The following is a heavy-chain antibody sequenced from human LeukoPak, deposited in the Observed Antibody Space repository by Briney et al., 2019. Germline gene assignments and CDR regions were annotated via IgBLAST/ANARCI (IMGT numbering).Heavy chain of an antibody. V-gene: IGHV4-39*07. D-gene: IGHD2-15*01. Sequence: SATLSLTCTVSGGSMSSSSYYWGWIRQPPGKGLEWIGSIHYSGSSNYNPSLKSRVTISVDTSKNQFSLKLSSVTAADTAVYYCARGYCSGRSCYSYYYYNYMDVWGKGTTVTVSS. J-gene: IGHJ6*03. CDR3: ARGYCSGRSCYSYYYYNYMDV. CDR2: IHYSGSS. CDR1: GGSMSSSSYY.